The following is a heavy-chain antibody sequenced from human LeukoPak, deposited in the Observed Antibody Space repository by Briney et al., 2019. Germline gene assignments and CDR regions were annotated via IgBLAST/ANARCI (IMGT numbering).Heavy chain of an antibody. CDR2: SYYSGST. Sequence: SETLSLTCTVSGGSIRSYYWSWIRQPPGKGLEWIGYSYYSGSTYYNPSLKSRVTISVDTSKNQFSLKLNSVTAADTAVYYCVRSGGYYNWFDPWGQGTLVTVSS. CDR1: GGSIRSYY. J-gene: IGHJ5*02. CDR3: VRSGGYYNWFDP. V-gene: IGHV4-59*08. D-gene: IGHD3-3*01.